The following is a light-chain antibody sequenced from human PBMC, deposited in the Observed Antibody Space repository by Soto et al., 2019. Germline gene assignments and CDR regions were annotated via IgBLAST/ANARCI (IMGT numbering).Light chain of an antibody. Sequence: QSALTQPASVSGSPGQSITISCTGTRSDVGGYNYVSWYQQHPGKAPKLMIYEVSNRPSGVSNRFSGSKSGNTASLTISGLQAEDEADYYCSSYASSSTVFGGGTKLPS. J-gene: IGLJ2*01. V-gene: IGLV2-14*01. CDR3: SSYASSSTV. CDR2: EVS. CDR1: RSDVGGYNY.